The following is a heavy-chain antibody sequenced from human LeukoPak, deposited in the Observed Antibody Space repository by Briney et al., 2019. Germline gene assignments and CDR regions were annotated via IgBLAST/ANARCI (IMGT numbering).Heavy chain of an antibody. D-gene: IGHD4/OR15-4a*01. J-gene: IGHJ6*03. CDR1: GGSISSGSYY. CDR3: ARGCGLYYYMDV. V-gene: IGHV4-61*02. CDR2: IYTSGST. Sequence: SETLSLTCTVSGGSISSGSYYWSWIRQPAGKGLEWIGRIYTSGSTNYNPSLKSRVTISVDTSKNQFSLKLSSVTAADTAVYYCARGCGLYYYMDVWGKGTTVTVSS.